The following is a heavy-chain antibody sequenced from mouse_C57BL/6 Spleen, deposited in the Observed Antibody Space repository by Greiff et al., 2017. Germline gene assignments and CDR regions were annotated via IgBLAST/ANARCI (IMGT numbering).Heavy chain of an antibody. CDR2: ISSGGSYT. CDR1: GFTFSSYG. J-gene: IGHJ2*01. V-gene: IGHV5-6*02. Sequence: DVMLVESGGDLVKPGGSLKLSCAASGFTFSSYGMSWVRQTPDKRLEWVATISSGGSYTYYPDSVKGRFTISRDNAKNTLYLQMSSLKSEDTAMYYCARGGIPDYWGQGTTLTVSS. CDR3: ARGGIPDY.